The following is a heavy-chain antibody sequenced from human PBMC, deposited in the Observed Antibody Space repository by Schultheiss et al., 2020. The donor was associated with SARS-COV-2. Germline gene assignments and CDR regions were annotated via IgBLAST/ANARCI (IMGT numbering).Heavy chain of an antibody. V-gene: IGHV4-4*07. Sequence: SETLSLTCTVSGGSIASYYWTWIRQSPGKGLEWIGRIYTSGSTNYNPSLKSRVTMSVDTSKNQFSLKLSSVTAADTAVYYCAREVYQPGGAWYYYYGMDVWGQGTTVTVSS. CDR1: GGSIASYY. CDR3: AREVYQPGGAWYYYYGMDV. D-gene: IGHD2-2*01. CDR2: IYTSGST. J-gene: IGHJ6*02.